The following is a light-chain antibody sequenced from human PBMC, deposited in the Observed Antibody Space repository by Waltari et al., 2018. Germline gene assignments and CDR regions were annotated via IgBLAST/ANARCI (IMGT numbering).Light chain of an antibody. CDR1: SSDVGGYNY. Sequence: HSALTQPASVSGSPGQSITISCTGTSSDVGGYNYVSWYQQNPGKAPKLMIYDVSNRPSGVSNRFSGSKSGNMASLTISGLQAEDEADYYCSSYISSDTLELFGGGTSLTVL. J-gene: IGLJ2*01. V-gene: IGLV2-14*03. CDR3: SSYISSDTLEL. CDR2: DVS.